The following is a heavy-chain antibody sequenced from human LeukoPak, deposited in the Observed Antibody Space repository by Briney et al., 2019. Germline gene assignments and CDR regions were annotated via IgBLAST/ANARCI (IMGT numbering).Heavy chain of an antibody. Sequence: SETLSLTCAVYGGSFSGYYWNWIRQPPGKGLEWIGEINHSGSTNNNPSLKSRVTISVDTSKNQFSLKLSSVTAADTAVYYCARGRGSGYLTRRGYYYYYYMDVWGKGTTVTVSS. CDR2: INHSGST. CDR3: ARGRGSGYLTRRGYYYYYYMDV. CDR1: GGSFSGYY. D-gene: IGHD3-22*01. V-gene: IGHV4-34*01. J-gene: IGHJ6*03.